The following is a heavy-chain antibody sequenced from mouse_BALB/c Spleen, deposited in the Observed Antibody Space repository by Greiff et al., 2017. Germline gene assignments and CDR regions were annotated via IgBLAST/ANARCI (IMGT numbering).Heavy chain of an antibody. J-gene: IGHJ4*01. CDR2: ISSGSSTI. Sequence: EVQRVESGGGLVKPGGSLKLSCAASGFTFSSFGMHWVRQAPEKGLEWVAYISSGSSTIYYADTVKGRFTISRDNPKNTLFLQMTSLRSEDTAMYYCARSELYYGCSPYYAMDYWGQGTSGTVSS. CDR3: ARSELYYGCSPYYAMDY. CDR1: GFTFSSFG. D-gene: IGHD1-1*01. V-gene: IGHV5-17*02.